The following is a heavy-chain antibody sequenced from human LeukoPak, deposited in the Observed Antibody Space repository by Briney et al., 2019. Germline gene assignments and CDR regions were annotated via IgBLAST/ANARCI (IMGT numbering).Heavy chain of an antibody. D-gene: IGHD3-9*01. Sequence: SETLSLTCAVYGGSFSGYYWSWIRQPPGKGLEWIGEINHSGSTNYNPSLKSRVTISVDTSKNQFSLKLSSVTAADTAVYYCARLTKAYYDILTGYYSRDLFDYWGQGTLVTASS. CDR1: GGSFSGYY. CDR3: ARLTKAYYDILTGYYSRDLFDY. J-gene: IGHJ4*02. CDR2: INHSGST. V-gene: IGHV4-34*01.